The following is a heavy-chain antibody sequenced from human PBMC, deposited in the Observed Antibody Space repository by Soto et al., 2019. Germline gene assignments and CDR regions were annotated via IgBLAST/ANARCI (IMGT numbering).Heavy chain of an antibody. CDR3: ARGGCSSCWFDP. CDR2: IYYSGTT. Sequence: PSETLSLTCTVSGGSISGNYWSWIRQPPGKGLEWIGYIYYSGTTYYNPSLKSRVAMSVDTSKNQFTLKMSSLTAADTAVYYCARGGCSSCWFDPWGQGTPVTVSS. D-gene: IGHD3-10*02. CDR1: GGSISGNY. V-gene: IGHV4-59*01. J-gene: IGHJ5*02.